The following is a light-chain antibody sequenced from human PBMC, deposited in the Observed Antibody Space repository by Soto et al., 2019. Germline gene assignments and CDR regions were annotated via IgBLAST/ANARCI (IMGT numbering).Light chain of an antibody. J-gene: IGLJ1*01. CDR3: CSYAGSSTYV. CDR2: EGS. V-gene: IGLV2-23*01. Sequence: QSALTQPASVSGSPGQSITITCTVTSSDVGNYNLVSWYQQHPGKAPKLMIYEGSKRPSGVSNRFSGSKSGNTASLTISILQAEDEADYYCCSYAGSSTYVFGTGTKVTVL. CDR1: SSDVGNYNL.